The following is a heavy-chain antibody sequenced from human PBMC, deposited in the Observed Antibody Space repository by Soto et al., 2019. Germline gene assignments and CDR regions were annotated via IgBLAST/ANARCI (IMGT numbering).Heavy chain of an antibody. Sequence: SETLSLTCTVSGGSISSGDYYWSWIRQPPGKGLEWIGYIYYSGSTYYNPSLKSRVTISVDTSKNQFSLKLSSVTAADTAVYYCARVGDYYGSGSYYTFDYWGQGTLVTVPS. D-gene: IGHD3-10*01. J-gene: IGHJ4*02. V-gene: IGHV4-30-4*01. CDR3: ARVGDYYGSGSYYTFDY. CDR2: IYYSGST. CDR1: GGSISSGDYY.